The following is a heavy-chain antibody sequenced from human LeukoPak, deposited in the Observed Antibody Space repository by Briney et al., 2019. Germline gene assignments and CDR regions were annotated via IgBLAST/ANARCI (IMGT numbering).Heavy chain of an antibody. CDR1: GGSISSSSYY. Sequence: SETLSLTCTVSGGSISSSSYYWGWIRQPPGEGLECIGGIYYGGSTYYNPSLKSRVTISVDTSKHHFSLKLSSVTPADTAVYYCATTYSSSATWYYYYYMDVWGKVTTVTVSS. V-gene: IGHV4-39*02. CDR2: IYYGGST. J-gene: IGHJ6*03. D-gene: IGHD6-13*01. CDR3: ATTYSSSATWYYYYYMDV.